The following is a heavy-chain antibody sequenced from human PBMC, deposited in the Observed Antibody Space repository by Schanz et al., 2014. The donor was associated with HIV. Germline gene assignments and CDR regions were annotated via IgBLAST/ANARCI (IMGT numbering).Heavy chain of an antibody. D-gene: IGHD2-21*02. Sequence: QVQLLQSGAEVKKPGASVKVSCEASGYTFTSYGVSWVRQAPGQGLEWMGWISPYNGYTDYAQKLQGRVTLTTDTSTTTAYMDLRSLRSDDTAVYHCARRESDGALDVWGPGTTVIVSS. J-gene: IGHJ6*02. CDR2: ISPYNGYT. CDR3: ARRESDGALDV. CDR1: GYTFTSYG. V-gene: IGHV1-18*04.